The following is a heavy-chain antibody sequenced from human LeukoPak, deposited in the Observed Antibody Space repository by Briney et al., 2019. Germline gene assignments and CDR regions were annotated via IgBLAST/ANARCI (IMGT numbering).Heavy chain of an antibody. CDR1: GFTFSSYG. D-gene: IGHD6-13*01. V-gene: IGHV3-33*05. CDR3: ARDTSSTFDY. Sequence: GRSLRLSCAASGFTFSSYGIHWVRQAPGKGLEWVAAISYDGSNKFYADSVKGRFTISRDNSKNTLYLQMHSLRAEDTAVYYCARDTSSTFDYWGQGTLVTVSS. CDR2: ISYDGSNK. J-gene: IGHJ4*02.